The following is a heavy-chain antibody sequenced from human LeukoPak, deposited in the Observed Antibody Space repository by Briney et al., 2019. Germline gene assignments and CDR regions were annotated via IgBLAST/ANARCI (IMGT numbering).Heavy chain of an antibody. D-gene: IGHD3-22*01. Sequence: GGSLRLSCAASGFTVRSNYMSWVRQAPGKGLEWVSVIYSGGSTYHADSVKGRFTISRDDSKNTLFLQMNSLRAEDTAVYYCAKHYYDSSGWALDYWGQGTLVTVSS. CDR1: GFTVRSNY. CDR3: AKHYYDSSGWALDY. J-gene: IGHJ4*02. V-gene: IGHV3-66*04. CDR2: IYSGGST.